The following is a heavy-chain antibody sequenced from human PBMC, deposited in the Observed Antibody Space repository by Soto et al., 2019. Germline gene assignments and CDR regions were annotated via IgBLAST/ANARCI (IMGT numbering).Heavy chain of an antibody. CDR2: IIPIFGTA. D-gene: IGHD3-16*02. V-gene: IGHV1-69*01. CDR1: GGTFSSYA. CDR3: AREAFMITFGGVIVNWYFDL. J-gene: IGHJ2*01. Sequence: QVQLVQSGAEVKKPGSSVKVSCKASGGTFSSYAISWVRQAPGQGLEWMGGIIPIFGTANYAQKFQGRVTSTADESTSTAYMELSSLRSEDTAVYYCAREAFMITFGGVIVNWYFDLWGRGTLVTVSS.